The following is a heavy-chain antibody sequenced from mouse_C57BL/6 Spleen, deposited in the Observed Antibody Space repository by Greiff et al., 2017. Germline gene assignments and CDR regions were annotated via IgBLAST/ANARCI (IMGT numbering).Heavy chain of an antibody. J-gene: IGHJ4*01. CDR3: TRLDYPPYYAMDD. Sequence: VQLKQSGGGLVQPGGSMKLSRAASGFTFSDAWMDWVRQSPEKGLEWVAEIRNKANNHATYYAESVKGRFTISRDDSKSSVYLQMNSLRAEDTGIYYCTRLDYPPYYAMDDWGQGTSVTVSS. CDR2: IRNKANNHAT. D-gene: IGHD2-4*01. CDR1: GFTFSDAW. V-gene: IGHV6-6*01.